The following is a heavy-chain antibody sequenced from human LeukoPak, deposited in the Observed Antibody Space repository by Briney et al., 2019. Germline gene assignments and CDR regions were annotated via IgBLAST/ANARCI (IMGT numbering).Heavy chain of an antibody. CDR3: AKDRTGGIAVAGTWDY. D-gene: IGHD6-19*01. Sequence: PGGSLRLSCAASGFTFSSYSMNWVRQAPGKGLEWVSAISGSGGSTYYADSVKGRFTISRDNSKNTLYLQMNSLRAEDTAVYYCAKDRTGGIAVAGTWDYWGQGTLVTVSS. CDR2: ISGSGGST. V-gene: IGHV3-23*01. J-gene: IGHJ4*02. CDR1: GFTFSSYS.